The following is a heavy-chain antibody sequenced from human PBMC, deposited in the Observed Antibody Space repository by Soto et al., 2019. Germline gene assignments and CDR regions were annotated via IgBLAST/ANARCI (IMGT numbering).Heavy chain of an antibody. Sequence: QVQLQESGPGLVKPSGTLSLTCAVSGGSISSSYWWSWVRQPPGKGLEWIGEIYHSGSTNYNTSLKSRVTISVDTSKNPFSLKVTSVTAADTAVYYCARVSGSYYYGMDVWGQGTTVTVSS. CDR2: IYHSGST. J-gene: IGHJ6*02. CDR3: ARVSGSYYYGMDV. V-gene: IGHV4-4*02. CDR1: GGSISSSYW.